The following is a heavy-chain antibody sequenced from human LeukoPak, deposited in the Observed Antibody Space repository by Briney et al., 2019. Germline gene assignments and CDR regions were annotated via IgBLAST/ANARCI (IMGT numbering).Heavy chain of an antibody. CDR3: AKEGDTALVTGYFDL. CDR2: IIPIFGTA. CDR1: GGTFGSYV. J-gene: IGHJ2*01. V-gene: IGHV1-69*01. D-gene: IGHD5-18*01. Sequence: SVKVSCKASGGTFGSYVISWVRQALGQGLEWMGGIIPIFGTAHYARKFQGRLTITADESTSTVYMEMSSLRSEDTAMYYCAKEGDTALVTGYFDLWGRGTLVTVSS.